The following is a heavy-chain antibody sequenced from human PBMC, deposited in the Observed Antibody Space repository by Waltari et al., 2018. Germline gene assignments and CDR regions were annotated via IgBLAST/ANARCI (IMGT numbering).Heavy chain of an antibody. CDR2: FDPEDGET. D-gene: IGHD3-16*01. V-gene: IGHV1-24*01. J-gene: IGHJ4*02. CDR1: GNTLTELS. CDR3: ATSPTALFGTLY. Sequence: QVQLVQSGAEVKKPGASVKVSCKVSGNTLTELSMHWVRQAPGKGLEWMGGFDPEDGETIYAQSVQGRVTMTEDTSTDTAYMEVSSLRSEDTAVYYCATSPTALFGTLYWGQGTLVTVSS.